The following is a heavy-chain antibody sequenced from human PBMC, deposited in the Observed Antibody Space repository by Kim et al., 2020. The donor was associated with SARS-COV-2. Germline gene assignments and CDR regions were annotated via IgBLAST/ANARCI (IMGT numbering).Heavy chain of an antibody. CDR2: ISWNSGSI. V-gene: IGHV3-9*01. J-gene: IGHJ6*03. CDR3: AKDNGLGFGELSPRSYMDV. CDR1: GFTFGDYA. D-gene: IGHD3-10*01. Sequence: GGSLRLSCAASGFTFGDYAMHWVRQAPGKGLEWVSGISWNSGSIGYADSVKGRFTISRDNAKNSLYLQMNSLRAEDTALYYCAKDNGLGFGELSPRSYMDVWGKGTTVTVSS.